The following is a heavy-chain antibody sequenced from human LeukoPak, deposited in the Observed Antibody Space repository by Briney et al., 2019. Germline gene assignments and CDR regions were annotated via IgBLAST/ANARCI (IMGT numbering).Heavy chain of an antibody. CDR1: GFTLSIYS. Sequence: GGTLRLSCAASGFTLSIYSMLWARQPPGKGLEWGACINQGGSEKYYVDSVKGRFTISRDNAKTSLYLQMNSLRAEDTAVYYCARDLGIDYYYYMDVWGKGTTVTVSS. V-gene: IGHV3-7*01. CDR3: ARDLGIDYYYYMDV. CDR2: INQGGSEK. J-gene: IGHJ6*03.